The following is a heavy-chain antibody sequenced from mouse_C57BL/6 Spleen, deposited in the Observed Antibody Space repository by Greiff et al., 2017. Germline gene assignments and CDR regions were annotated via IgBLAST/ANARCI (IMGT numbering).Heavy chain of an antibody. D-gene: IGHD2-4*01. CDR2: IDPSDSYT. CDR1: GYTFTSYW. J-gene: IGHJ3*01. CDR3: ARGYDSGFAY. V-gene: IGHV1-50*01. Sequence: VQLQQSGAELVKPGASVKLSCKASGYTFTSYWMQWVKQRPGQGLEWIGEIDPSDSYTNYNQKFKGKATLTVDTSSSTAYMQLSSLTSEDSADYYCARGYDSGFAYWGQGTLVTVSA.